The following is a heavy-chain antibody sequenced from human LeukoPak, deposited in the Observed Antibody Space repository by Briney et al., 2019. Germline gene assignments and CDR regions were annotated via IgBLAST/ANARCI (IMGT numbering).Heavy chain of an antibody. Sequence: SETLSLTCAVYGGSFSGYYWSWIRQPPGKGLEWIGEINHSGSTNYNPSLKSRVTISVDTSKNQFSLKLSPVTAADTAVYYCARGQVLRYFDWGFKFDYWGQGTLVTVSS. CDR2: INHSGST. CDR1: GGSFSGYY. D-gene: IGHD3-9*01. CDR3: ARGQVLRYFDWGFKFDY. J-gene: IGHJ4*02. V-gene: IGHV4-34*01.